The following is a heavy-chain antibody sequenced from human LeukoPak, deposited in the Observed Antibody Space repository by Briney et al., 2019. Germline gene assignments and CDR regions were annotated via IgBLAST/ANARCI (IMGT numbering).Heavy chain of an antibody. J-gene: IGHJ6*03. CDR2: ISRSGSIV. CDR1: GFTFSSDE. Sequence: GGSLRLSCAASGFTFSSDEMNWVRQAPGKWLEWVSYISRSGSIVYYADSVKGRFTISRDNAKNSLYLQMNSLRAEDTAVYYCARGVYDSSPLNYYMDVWGKGTTVTVSS. D-gene: IGHD3-22*01. V-gene: IGHV3-48*03. CDR3: ARGVYDSSPLNYYMDV.